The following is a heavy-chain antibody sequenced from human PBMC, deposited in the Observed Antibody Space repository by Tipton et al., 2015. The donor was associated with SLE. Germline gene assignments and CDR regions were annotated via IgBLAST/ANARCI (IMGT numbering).Heavy chain of an antibody. CDR2: INHSGST. D-gene: IGHD5-18*01. CDR3: ARRGVDTAMVYYFDY. CDR1: GGSFSGYY. V-gene: IGHV4-34*01. Sequence: TLSLTCAVYGGSFSGYYWSWIRQPPGKGLEWIGEINHSGSTNYNPSLKSRVTISVDTSKNQFSLKLSSVTAADTAVYYCARRGVDTAMVYYFDYWGQGTLVTVSS. J-gene: IGHJ4*02.